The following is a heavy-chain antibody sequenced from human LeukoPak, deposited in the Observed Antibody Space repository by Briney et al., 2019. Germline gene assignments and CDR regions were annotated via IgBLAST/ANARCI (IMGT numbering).Heavy chain of an antibody. Sequence: SGGSLRLSCAASGFILSDYNMNWVRQAPGKGLEWVSFIAISGTYITYADSVKGRLTISRDNAKNSLYLQMNSLRAEDTAVYYCARDLSATARAYDYWGQGTLVTVSS. J-gene: IGHJ4*02. V-gene: IGHV3-21*01. CDR1: GFILSDYN. CDR2: IAISGTYI. D-gene: IGHD1-26*01. CDR3: ARDLSATARAYDY.